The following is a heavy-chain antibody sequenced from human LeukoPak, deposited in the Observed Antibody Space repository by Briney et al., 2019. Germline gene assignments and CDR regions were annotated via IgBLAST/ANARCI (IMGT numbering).Heavy chain of an antibody. V-gene: IGHV1-2*06. Sequence: ASVKVSCKASGYTFTGYYMHWVRQAPGQGLEWMGRINPNSGGTNYAQKFQGRVTMTEDTSTDTAYMELSSLRSEDTAVYYCATEWSYYDSSGYSSYWGQGTLVTVSS. J-gene: IGHJ4*02. CDR3: ATEWSYYDSSGYSSY. CDR1: GYTFTGYY. CDR2: INPNSGGT. D-gene: IGHD3-22*01.